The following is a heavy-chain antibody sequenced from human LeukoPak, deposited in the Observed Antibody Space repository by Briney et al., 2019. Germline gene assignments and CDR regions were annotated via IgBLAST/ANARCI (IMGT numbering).Heavy chain of an antibody. Sequence: GGSLRLSCAASGFTFDDYAMHWVRQAPGKGLEWVSGISWNSGSIGYADSVKGRFTISRDNAKNSLYLQMNSLRAEDTALYYCAKAEVGDYWGQGTLVTVSS. CDR3: AKAEVGDY. D-gene: IGHD1-26*01. J-gene: IGHJ4*02. V-gene: IGHV3-9*01. CDR2: ISWNSGSI. CDR1: GFTFDDYA.